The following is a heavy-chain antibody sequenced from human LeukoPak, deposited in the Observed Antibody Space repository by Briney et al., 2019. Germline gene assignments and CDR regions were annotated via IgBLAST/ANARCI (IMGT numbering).Heavy chain of an antibody. CDR2: ISHDGSNK. Sequence: GGSLRLSCAASGFTFSRYAMHWVRQAPGKGLEWVAVISHDGSNKYYADSVKGRFTISRDNSKNTLYLQMNSLRAEDTAVYYCVRDGKAAAVHWYFDLWGRGTLVTVSS. D-gene: IGHD6-13*01. V-gene: IGHV3-30-3*01. CDR3: VRDGKAAAVHWYFDL. J-gene: IGHJ2*01. CDR1: GFTFSRYA.